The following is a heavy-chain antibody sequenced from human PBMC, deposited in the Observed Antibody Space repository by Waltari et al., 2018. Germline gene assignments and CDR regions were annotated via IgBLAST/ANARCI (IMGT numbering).Heavy chain of an antibody. Sequence: VQLVQSGAGLKKPGSAVRFSCQASSGTFSRYACSCARHAPGQGLAWMGVIIPIFGTANYAQKFQGRAKITTDETTSTGYMERSSLRSEDTAVYYCVRDGGELELPWRFDPWGQGTLVTVSS. CDR2: IIPIFGTA. CDR3: VRDGGELELPWRFDP. D-gene: IGHD1-7*01. CDR1: SGTFSRYA. V-gene: IGHV1-69*05. J-gene: IGHJ5*02.